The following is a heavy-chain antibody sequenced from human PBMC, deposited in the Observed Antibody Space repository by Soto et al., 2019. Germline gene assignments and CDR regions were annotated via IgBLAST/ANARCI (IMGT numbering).Heavy chain of an antibody. J-gene: IGHJ4*02. CDR3: AREGAAAARMFDN. V-gene: IGHV1-46*02. D-gene: IGHD6-13*01. CDR2: INPNGDTT. CDR1: GYTFNMYY. Sequence: QVQLVQSGAEVRNPGASVKLSCKASGYTFNMYYMHWVRQAPGQGLEWMGVINPNGDTTTYAQRFQGRLNMTRDTSTSTVYMYLTSLRSEDTAVYYCAREGAAAARMFDNCGQGTLVTGSS.